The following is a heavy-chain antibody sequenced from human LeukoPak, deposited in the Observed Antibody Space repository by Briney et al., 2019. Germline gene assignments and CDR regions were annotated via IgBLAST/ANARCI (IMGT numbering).Heavy chain of an antibody. Sequence: SETLSLTCTVSGGSISSYYWSWIRQPAGKGLEWIGRIYTSGSTNYNLSLKSRVTMSVDTSKNQFSLKLSSVTAADTAVYYCARAPSSNWSCSSTSCYYYYYMDVWGKGTTVTVSS. J-gene: IGHJ6*03. D-gene: IGHD2-2*01. CDR3: ARAPSSNWSCSSTSCYYYYYMDV. V-gene: IGHV4-4*07. CDR1: GGSISSYY. CDR2: IYTSGST.